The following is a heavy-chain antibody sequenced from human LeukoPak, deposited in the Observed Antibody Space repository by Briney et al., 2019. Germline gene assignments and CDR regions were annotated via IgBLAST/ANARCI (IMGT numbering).Heavy chain of an antibody. CDR1: GFTFSNYW. D-gene: IGHD5-12*01. CDR3: ARRGGSGYDYPDY. V-gene: IGHV3-7*01. CDR2: IKTDGYDK. J-gene: IGHJ4*02. Sequence: GGSLRLSCAASGFTFSNYWMGWVRQAPGKGLEWVANIKTDGYDKYYADSVKGRFTISRDNAKSSLYLQMDSLRAEDTAVYYCARRGGSGYDYPDYWGQGTLVTVSS.